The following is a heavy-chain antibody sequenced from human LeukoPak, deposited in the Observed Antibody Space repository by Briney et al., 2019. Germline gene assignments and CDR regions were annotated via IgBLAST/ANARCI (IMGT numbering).Heavy chain of an antibody. CDR3: ARDGQLLWFGELSWFDP. Sequence: GGSLRLSCAASAITFSNSWMNWVRQAPGEGLEWVANIKQDGSEKYYVDSVKGRFTISRDNAKNSLYLQMNSLRAEDTAVYYCARDGQLLWFGELSWFDPWGQGTLVTVSS. CDR1: AITFSNSW. J-gene: IGHJ5*02. V-gene: IGHV3-7*01. CDR2: IKQDGSEK. D-gene: IGHD3-10*01.